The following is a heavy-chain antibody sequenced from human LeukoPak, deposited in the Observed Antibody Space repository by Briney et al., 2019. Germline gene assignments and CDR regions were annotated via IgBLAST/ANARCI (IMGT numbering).Heavy chain of an antibody. D-gene: IGHD2-2*01. V-gene: IGHV1-2*02. CDR1: GYTFTDYY. Sequence: ASVKVSCKASGYTFTDYYMHWVRQAPGQGFEWMGWINPNDGDTNYAQKFQGRVTMTRDTSISTAHMEVSRLRSDDTAVYYCARASFYYCSSSPCLFDFWGQGSLVTVSS. CDR2: INPNDGDT. CDR3: ARASFYYCSSSPCLFDF. J-gene: IGHJ4*02.